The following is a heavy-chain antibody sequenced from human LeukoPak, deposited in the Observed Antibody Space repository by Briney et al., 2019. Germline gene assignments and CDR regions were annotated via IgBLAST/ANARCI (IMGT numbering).Heavy chain of an antibody. J-gene: IGHJ4*02. V-gene: IGHV3-30-3*01. CDR3: ARGPTVTPLEY. D-gene: IGHD4-17*01. CDR2: ISYEGSNK. Sequence: GGSLRHSCAASRFTFSSYPMHWVRQAPGKGLEWVAVISYEGSNKYYADSVKGRFTISRDNSKNTLYLEMNSLRAEDTAVYYCARGPTVTPLEYWGQGTLVTVSS. CDR1: RFTFSSYP.